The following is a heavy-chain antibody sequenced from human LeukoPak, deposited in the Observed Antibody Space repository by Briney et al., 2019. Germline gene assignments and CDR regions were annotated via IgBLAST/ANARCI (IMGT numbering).Heavy chain of an antibody. Sequence: GGSLRLSCAASGFTFNIYAMTSVRQAPGKGLEWVSAIGGDGHSTDYADSVKGRFTISRDNSKNTLYLQMNSLRAEDTALYYCATRPGGTPDNWGLGTLVTVSS. CDR3: ATRPGGTPDN. CDR2: IGGDGHST. D-gene: IGHD1-26*01. CDR1: GFTFNIYA. V-gene: IGHV3-23*01. J-gene: IGHJ4*02.